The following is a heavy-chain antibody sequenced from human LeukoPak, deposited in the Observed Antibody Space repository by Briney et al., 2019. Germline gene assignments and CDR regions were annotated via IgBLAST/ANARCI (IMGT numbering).Heavy chain of an antibody. J-gene: IGHJ4*02. D-gene: IGHD3-22*01. Sequence: GGSLRLSCAASGFTFSSYAMSWVRQAPGKGLEWVSAISGSGGSTYYADSVKGRFTISRDNSKNTLYLQMDSLRAEDTAVYYCARGGYYYDSSGYDYWGQGTLVTVSS. CDR2: ISGSGGST. V-gene: IGHV3-23*01. CDR3: ARGGYYYDSSGYDY. CDR1: GFTFSSYA.